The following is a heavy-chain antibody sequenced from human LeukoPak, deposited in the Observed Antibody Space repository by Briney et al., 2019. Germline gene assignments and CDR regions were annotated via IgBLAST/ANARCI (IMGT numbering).Heavy chain of an antibody. CDR1: GGSISSGGYY. V-gene: IGHV4-31*03. CDR3: ARDSLDAAAGDAFDI. J-gene: IGHJ3*02. D-gene: IGHD6-13*01. Sequence: SETLSLTCTVSGGSISSGGYYWSWIRQHPGKGLEWIGYIYYSGSTYYNPSLKSRVTISVDTSKTQFSLKLSSVTAADTAVYYCARDSLDAAAGDAFDIWGQGTMVTVSS. CDR2: IYYSGST.